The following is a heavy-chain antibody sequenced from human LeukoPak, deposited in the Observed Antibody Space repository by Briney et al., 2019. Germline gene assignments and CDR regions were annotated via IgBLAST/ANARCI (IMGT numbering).Heavy chain of an antibody. Sequence: SETLSLTCAVYGGSFSGYYWCWLRQPAGKGLEWIGEINHSGSTNYNPSLKSRVTISVDTSKNQFSLQLNSVTPEDTAVYYCARDNSNYEMDYYYYMDVWGKGTTVTVSS. CDR1: GGSFSGYY. J-gene: IGHJ6*03. CDR3: ARDNSNYEMDYYYYMDV. CDR2: INHSGST. V-gene: IGHV4-34*01. D-gene: IGHD4-11*01.